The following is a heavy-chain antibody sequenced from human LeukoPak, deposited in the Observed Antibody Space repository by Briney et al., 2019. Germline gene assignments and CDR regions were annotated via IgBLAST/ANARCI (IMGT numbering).Heavy chain of an antibody. J-gene: IGHJ4*02. V-gene: IGHV4-34*01. Sequence: SETLSLTCAVYGGSFSGYYWSWIRQPPGKGLEWIGEINHSGSTNYNPSLKSRVTISVDTSKNQFSLKLSSVTAADTAAYYCASSSSGWGFDYWGQGTLVTVSS. CDR2: INHSGST. CDR1: GGSFSGYY. CDR3: ASSSSGWGFDY. D-gene: IGHD6-19*01.